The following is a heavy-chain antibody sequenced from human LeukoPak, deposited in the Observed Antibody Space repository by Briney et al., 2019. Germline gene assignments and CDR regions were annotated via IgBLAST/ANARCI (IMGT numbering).Heavy chain of an antibody. D-gene: IGHD3-22*01. V-gene: IGHV4-59*01. J-gene: IGHJ3*02. CDR3: ARVRYDSSGYYGGAFDI. Sequence: PSETLSLTCTVSGGSISSYYWSWIRQPPGKGLEWIGYIYYSGSTNYNPSLKSRVTISVDTSKNQFSLKLSSVTAADTAVYYCARVRYDSSGYYGGAFDIWGQGTMVTVSS. CDR2: IYYSGST. CDR1: GGSISSYY.